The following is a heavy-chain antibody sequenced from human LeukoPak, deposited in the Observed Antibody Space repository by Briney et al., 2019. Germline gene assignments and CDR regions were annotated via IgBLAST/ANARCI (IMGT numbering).Heavy chain of an antibody. V-gene: IGHV1-18*01. CDR3: AGISYYDSSGYYYPLDY. D-gene: IGHD3-22*01. J-gene: IGHJ4*02. Sequence: ASVKVSCKASGYTFTSYGISWVRQAPGQGLEWMGWVSAYNGNTNYAHKLQGRVNITTDTSTSTAYMERRSLRSDDTAVYYCAGISYYDSSGYYYPLDYWGQGNLVTVSS. CDR2: VSAYNGNT. CDR1: GYTFTSYG.